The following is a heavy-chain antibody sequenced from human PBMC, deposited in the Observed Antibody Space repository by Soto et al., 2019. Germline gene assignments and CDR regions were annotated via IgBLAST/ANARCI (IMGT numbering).Heavy chain of an antibody. CDR1: GDSVSSNSAA. V-gene: IGHV6-1*01. CDR2: TYYRSRWYN. Sequence: SQTLSLTCAISGDSVSSNSAAWHWFSQSPSRGLEWLGRTYYRSRWYNDYSLSLESRITIKPDTSKNQFSLHLNSVTPEDTAVYYCARDNIVRTMDFFDYWGQGTLVTVSS. CDR3: ARDNIVRTMDFFDY. J-gene: IGHJ4*02. D-gene: IGHD1-26*01.